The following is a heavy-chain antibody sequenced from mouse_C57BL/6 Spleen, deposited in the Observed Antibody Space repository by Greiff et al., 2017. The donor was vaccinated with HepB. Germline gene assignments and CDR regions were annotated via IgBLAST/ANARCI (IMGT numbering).Heavy chain of an antibody. CDR2: ISNLAYSI. J-gene: IGHJ3*01. V-gene: IGHV5-15*01. CDR1: GFTFSDYG. Sequence: EVKVEESGGGLVQPGGSLKLSCAASGFTFSDYGMAWVRQAPRKGPEWVAFISNLAYSIYYADTVTGRFTISRENAKNTLYLEMSSLRSEDTAMYYCARPYGYDREGWFAYWGQGTLVTVSA. CDR3: ARPYGYDREGWFAY. D-gene: IGHD2-2*01.